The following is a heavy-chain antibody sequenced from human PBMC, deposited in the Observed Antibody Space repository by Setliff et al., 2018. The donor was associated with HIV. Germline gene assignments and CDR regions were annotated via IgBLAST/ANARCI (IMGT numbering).Heavy chain of an antibody. CDR1: GFTFSNYG. CDR2: IRYDGSQK. D-gene: IGHD2-15*01. CDR3: AKDVCSGAYCYAYYYYGMDV. V-gene: IGHV3-30*02. J-gene: IGHJ6*02. Sequence: GGSLRLSCAASGFTFSNYGMNWVRQAPGKGLEWVAFIRYDGSQKYYVDSVKGRFTISRDNSKNTLYLQMNSLRVEDTAVYYCAKDVCSGAYCYAYYYYGMDVWGQGTMVTVSS.